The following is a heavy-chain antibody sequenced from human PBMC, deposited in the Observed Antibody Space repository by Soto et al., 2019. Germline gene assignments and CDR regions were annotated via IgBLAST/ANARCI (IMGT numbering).Heavy chain of an antibody. CDR3: ATRIAAAGILDY. D-gene: IGHD6-13*01. CDR1: GFTFSSYA. CDR2: ISGSGGST. J-gene: IGHJ4*02. V-gene: IGHV3-23*01. Sequence: GGSLRLSCAASGFTFSSYAMSWVRQAPGKGLEWVSAISGSGGSTYYADSVKGRFPISRDNSKNTLYLQMNSLRAEDTAVYYCATRIAAAGILDYWGQGTLVTVSS.